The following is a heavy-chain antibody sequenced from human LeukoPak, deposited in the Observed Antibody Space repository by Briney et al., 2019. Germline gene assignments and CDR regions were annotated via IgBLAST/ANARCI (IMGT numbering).Heavy chain of an antibody. CDR2: IYPGDSDS. Sequence: GEALKISFKGSGYRFTSYWIGWGRQLPGKGAEWMGIIYPGDSDSRYSPSFQGQVTISADNYMTTAHLQWSSLKASDTAMYYCARAQTRGYSYSYAFDIWGQGTMVTVSS. J-gene: IGHJ3*02. CDR1: GYRFTSYW. V-gene: IGHV5-51*01. CDR3: ARAQTRGYSYSYAFDI. D-gene: IGHD5-12*01.